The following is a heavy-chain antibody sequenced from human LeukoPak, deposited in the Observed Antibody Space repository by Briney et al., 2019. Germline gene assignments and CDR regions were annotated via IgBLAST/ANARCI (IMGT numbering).Heavy chain of an antibody. CDR1: GYSFTSYW. Sequence: GESLKISCKGSGYSFTSYWVGWVRQMPGKGLEWMGIIYPGDSDTRYSPSFQGQVTISADKSISTAYLQWSSLKASDTAMYYCARQGIPAPEAATRDYWGQGTLVTVSS. V-gene: IGHV5-51*01. CDR3: ARQGIPAPEAATRDY. CDR2: IYPGDSDT. D-gene: IGHD6-13*01. J-gene: IGHJ4*02.